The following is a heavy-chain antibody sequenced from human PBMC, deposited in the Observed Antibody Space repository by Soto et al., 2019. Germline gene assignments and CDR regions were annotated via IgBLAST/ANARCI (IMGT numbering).Heavy chain of an antibody. V-gene: IGHV4-34*01. Sequence: QVQLQQWGAGLLKSSETLSLTCAVYGGSFSGYYWSWIRQPPGKGLEWIGEINYSGSTNYNPSLKSRVTISVDPPKNPLSLKLSSVTAADTAVYYCARTYGSGSRGTLDIWGQGTMVTVSS. CDR2: INYSGST. CDR1: GGSFSGYY. J-gene: IGHJ3*02. D-gene: IGHD3-10*01. CDR3: ARTYGSGSRGTLDI.